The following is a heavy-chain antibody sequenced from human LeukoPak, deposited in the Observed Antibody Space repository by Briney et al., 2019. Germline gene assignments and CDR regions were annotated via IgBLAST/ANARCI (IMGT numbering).Heavy chain of an antibody. CDR2: ISSSGTTI. J-gene: IGHJ5*02. CDR1: GFTFSDYY. CDR3: ARGSGSYPNWFDP. V-gene: IGHV3-11*04. D-gene: IGHD1-26*01. Sequence: GGSLRLYCAASGFTFSDYYMSWIRQAPGKGLEWVSHISSSGTTIYYADSVKGRFTISRDNAKNSLYLQMNSLRAEDTAVYYCARGSGSYPNWFDPWGQGTLVTVSS.